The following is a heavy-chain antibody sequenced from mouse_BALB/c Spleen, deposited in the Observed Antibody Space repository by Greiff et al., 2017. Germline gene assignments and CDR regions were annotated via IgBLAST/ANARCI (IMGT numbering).Heavy chain of an antibody. CDR3: GRYYYGSSYPLDY. V-gene: IGHV3-8*02. J-gene: IGHJ2*01. CDR2: ISYSGST. Sequence: EVKLMESGPSLVKPSQTLSLTCSVTGDSITSGYWNWIRKFPGNKLEYMGYISYSGSTYYNPSLKSRISITRDTSKNQYYLQLNSVTTEDTATYYCGRYYYGSSYPLDYWGQGTTLTVSS. CDR1: GDSITSGY. D-gene: IGHD1-1*01.